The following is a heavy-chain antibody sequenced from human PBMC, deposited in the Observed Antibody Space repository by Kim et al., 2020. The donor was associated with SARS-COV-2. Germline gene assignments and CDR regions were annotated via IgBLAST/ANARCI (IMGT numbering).Heavy chain of an antibody. V-gene: IGHV3-74*01. D-gene: IGHD6-19*01. J-gene: IGHJ4*02. CDR3: ARRQFTSGWYYFDY. Sequence: YREPVKGRITISRGNAKNTLYLQMNSLRAEDTAVYYCARRQFTSGWYYFDYGGQGTLVTVSS.